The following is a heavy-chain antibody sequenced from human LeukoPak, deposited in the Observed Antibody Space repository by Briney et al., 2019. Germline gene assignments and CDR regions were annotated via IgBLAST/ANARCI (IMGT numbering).Heavy chain of an antibody. CDR2: IKQDGSEK. Sequence: GGSLRLSCAASGVSFSSSWMSWVRQAPGKGLEWVASIKQDGSEKYYVDFVKGRFSISRDNAKNSLYLQMNSLGADDTAVYYCAGGTGMDVWGQGTRSPSP. CDR3: AGGTGMDV. D-gene: IGHD1-1*01. V-gene: IGHV3-7*05. J-gene: IGHJ6*02. CDR1: GVSFSSSW.